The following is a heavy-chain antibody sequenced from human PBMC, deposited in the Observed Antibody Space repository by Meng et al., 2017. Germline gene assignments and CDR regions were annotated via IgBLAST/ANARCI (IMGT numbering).Heavy chain of an antibody. V-gene: IGHV1-8*01. CDR1: GYTFTSYD. Sequence: QGQLVQSGAEVKKPGDSVKVSCKASGYTFTSYDINWVRQATGQGLEWMGWMNPNSGNTDYAQKFQGRVTMTRNTSINTAYMELSSLRSDDTAVYFCARANTYSGYDYGYWGQGTLVTVSS. CDR2: MNPNSGNT. CDR3: ARANTYSGYDYGY. D-gene: IGHD5-12*01. J-gene: IGHJ4*02.